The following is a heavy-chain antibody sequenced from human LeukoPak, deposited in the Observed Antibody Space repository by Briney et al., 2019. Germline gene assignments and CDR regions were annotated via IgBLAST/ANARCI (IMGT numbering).Heavy chain of an antibody. V-gene: IGHV3-53*01. Sequence: GGSLRLSCSASGFTVRSNYMSWVRQAPGKGLEWVSVIYSGGSTYYSDSVKGRFTISRDNSKNTLYLQMNRLRAEHTAVYYCARDELVGNYYDSSGYSDYWGQGTLVTVSS. CDR1: GFTVRSNY. CDR3: ARDELVGNYYDSSGYSDY. D-gene: IGHD3-22*01. CDR2: IYSGGST. J-gene: IGHJ4*02.